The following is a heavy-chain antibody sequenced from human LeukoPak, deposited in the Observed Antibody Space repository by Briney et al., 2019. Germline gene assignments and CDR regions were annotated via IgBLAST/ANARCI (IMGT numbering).Heavy chain of an antibody. Sequence: PGGSLRLSRAASGFTFSSYAMHWVRQAPGKGLEWVAVISYDGSNKYYADSVKGRFTISRDNSKNTLYLQMNSLRAEDTAVYYCARDHRLAYDSSGYHGYFDLWGRGTLVTVSS. CDR1: GFTFSSYA. V-gene: IGHV3-30*04. CDR2: ISYDGSNK. CDR3: ARDHRLAYDSSGYHGYFDL. J-gene: IGHJ2*01. D-gene: IGHD3-22*01.